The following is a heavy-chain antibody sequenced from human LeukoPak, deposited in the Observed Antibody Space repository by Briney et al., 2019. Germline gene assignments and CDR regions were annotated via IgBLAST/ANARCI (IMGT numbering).Heavy chain of an antibody. D-gene: IGHD3-9*01. CDR3: ARDPPYYFDAQPPNWFDP. J-gene: IGHJ5*02. CDR1: GYTFTSYG. Sequence: GASVKVSCKAPGYTFTSYGISWVRQAPGQRLEWMGWISAYNGNTNYAQKLQGRVTMTTDTSTSTAYMELRSLRSDDTAVYYCARDPPYYFDAQPPNWFDPWGQGTLVIVSS. CDR2: ISAYNGNT. V-gene: IGHV1-18*01.